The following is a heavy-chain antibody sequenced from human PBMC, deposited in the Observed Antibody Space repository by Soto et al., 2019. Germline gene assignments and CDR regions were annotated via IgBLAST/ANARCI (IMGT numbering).Heavy chain of an antibody. D-gene: IGHD6-13*01. CDR3: ARLAAADTGGWFDP. CDR2: IYYSGST. CDR1: GGSISSGGYY. J-gene: IGHJ5*02. Sequence: SETLSLTCPVSGGSISSGGYYWSWIRQHPGKGLEWIGYIYYSGSTYYNPSLKSRVTISVGTSKNQFSLKLSSVTAADTAVYYCARLAAADTGGWFDPWGQGTLVTVSS. V-gene: IGHV4-31*03.